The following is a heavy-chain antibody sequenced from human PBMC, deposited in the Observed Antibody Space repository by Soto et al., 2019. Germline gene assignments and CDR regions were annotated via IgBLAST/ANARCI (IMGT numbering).Heavy chain of an antibody. Sequence: GGSLRLSCAASGFTFSSYAMHWVRQAPGKGLEWVAVISYDGSNKYYADSVKGRFTISRDNSKNTLYLQMNSLRAEDTAVYYCARDPVRSSSTLYYFDYWGQGTLVTVSS. V-gene: IGHV3-30-3*01. D-gene: IGHD6-6*01. J-gene: IGHJ4*02. CDR1: GFTFSSYA. CDR2: ISYDGSNK. CDR3: ARDPVRSSSTLYYFDY.